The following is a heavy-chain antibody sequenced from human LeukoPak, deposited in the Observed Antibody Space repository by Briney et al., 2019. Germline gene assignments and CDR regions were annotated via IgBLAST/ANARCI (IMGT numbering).Heavy chain of an antibody. V-gene: IGHV1-46*01. CDR3: ARVKRGVPGYYGMDV. CDR1: GYTFTSYY. J-gene: IGHJ6*02. D-gene: IGHD1-1*01. CDR2: INPSGGST. Sequence: ASVKVSCKASGYTFTSYYMHWVRQAPGQGLEWMGIINPSGGSTSYAQKFQGRVTMTRGTSTSTVYMELSSLRSEDTAVYYCARVKRGVPGYYGMDVWGQGTTVTVSS.